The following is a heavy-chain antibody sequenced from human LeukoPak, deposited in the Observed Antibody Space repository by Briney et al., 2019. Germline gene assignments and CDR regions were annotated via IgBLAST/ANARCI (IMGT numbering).Heavy chain of an antibody. CDR1: GFTLSNYW. CDR2: IKGDGSTT. V-gene: IGHV3-74*01. CDR3: ARGHSDPYYRAFDI. D-gene: IGHD1-26*01. J-gene: IGHJ3*02. Sequence: GGSLRLSCAASGFTLSNYWMHWVRQAPGKGPVWVSQIKGDGSTTTYADSVKGRFTISRDNAKNTLYLQMNSLGAEDMAVYYCARGHSDPYYRAFDIWGQGTLVTVSS.